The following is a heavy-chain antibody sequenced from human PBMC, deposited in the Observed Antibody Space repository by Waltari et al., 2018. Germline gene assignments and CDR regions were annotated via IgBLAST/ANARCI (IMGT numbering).Heavy chain of an antibody. Sequence: QVQLPESGPALVEPSETLSRTCTVPGGSIRSHYWTWTRQPPGKGLEWLWYIEYHGSTPYNPSLKSRVTISVDTSKNQCSLKLGAVTAADTAVEYCARSLIAAQLYFDYWGQGTLVTVSS. V-gene: IGHV4-59*11. D-gene: IGHD6-13*01. CDR2: IEYHGST. CDR3: ARSLIAAQLYFDY. J-gene: IGHJ4*02. CDR1: GGSIRSHY.